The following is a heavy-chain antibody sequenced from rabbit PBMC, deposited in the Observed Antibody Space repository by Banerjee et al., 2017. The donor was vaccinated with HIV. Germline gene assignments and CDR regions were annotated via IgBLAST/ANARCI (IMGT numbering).Heavy chain of an antibody. V-gene: IGHV1S45*01. CDR1: GFSFSNKYV. CDR3: ARDRDGDAGYGSLAL. Sequence: QEQLEESGGDLVKPEGSLTLTCTASGFSFSNKYVMCWVRQAPGKGLEWIACINTSSGSTVYATWAKGRFTISKTSSTAVTLHMTSLTAADTATYFCARDRDGDAGYGSLALWGQGTLVTVS. D-gene: IGHD7-1*01. CDR2: INTSSGST. J-gene: IGHJ4*01.